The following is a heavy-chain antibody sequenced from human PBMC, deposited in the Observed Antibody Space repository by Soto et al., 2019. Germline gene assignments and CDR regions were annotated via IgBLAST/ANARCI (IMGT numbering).Heavy chain of an antibody. CDR3: ANGLYTTYYGMDV. CDR1: GFTFSSYG. V-gene: IGHV3-30*18. CDR2: ISYDGSNK. D-gene: IGHD2-2*02. J-gene: IGHJ6*02. Sequence: QVQLVESGGGVVQPGRSLRLSCAASGFTFSSYGMHWVRQAPGKGLEWVAVISYDGSNKYYADSVKGRFTISRDNSKNTLYLQMNSLRAEDTAVYYCANGLYTTYYGMDVWGQGTTVTVSS.